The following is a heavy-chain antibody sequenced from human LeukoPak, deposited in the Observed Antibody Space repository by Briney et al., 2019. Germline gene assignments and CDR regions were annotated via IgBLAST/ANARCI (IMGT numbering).Heavy chain of an antibody. D-gene: IGHD5-18*01. CDR3: ASDRGYSYGYPLSFDY. Sequence: GASVKVSCKASGYTFTGSYMHCVRQAPGQGLEWIGWINPNSGGTNYAQKFQGRVTMTRDTSISTAYMELSRLRSDDTAVYYCASDRGYSYGYPLSFDYWGQGTLVTVSS. CDR1: GYTFTGSY. CDR2: INPNSGGT. V-gene: IGHV1-2*02. J-gene: IGHJ4*02.